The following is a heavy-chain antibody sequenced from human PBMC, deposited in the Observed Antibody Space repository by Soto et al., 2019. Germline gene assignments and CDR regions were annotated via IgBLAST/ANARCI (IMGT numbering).Heavy chain of an antibody. J-gene: IGHJ6*02. Sequence: EVQLVESGGGLVQPGGSLRLSCAASGFTFSSYSMNWVRQAPGKGLEWVSYISSSSSTIYYADSVKGRFTISRDNAKNSLYLQMNSLRDEDTAVYYCARVAEYYDFWSGYFRYYGMGVWGQGTTVTVSS. CDR1: GFTFSSYS. V-gene: IGHV3-48*02. D-gene: IGHD3-3*01. CDR3: ARVAEYYDFWSGYFRYYGMGV. CDR2: ISSSSSTI.